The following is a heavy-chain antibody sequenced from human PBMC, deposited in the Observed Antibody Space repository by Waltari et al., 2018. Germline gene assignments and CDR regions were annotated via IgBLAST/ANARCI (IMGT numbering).Heavy chain of an antibody. CDR2: INHSGST. Sequence: QVQLQQWGAGLFKPSETLSVSCAVYGGSFGGYYWSWIRQPPGKGLEWIGEINHSGSTNYNPSLKSRVTISVDTSKNQFSLKLSSVTAADTAVYYCARRSIAVAGRRFDPWGQGTLVTVSS. J-gene: IGHJ5*02. CDR1: GGSFGGYY. V-gene: IGHV4-34*02. CDR3: ARRSIAVAGRRFDP. D-gene: IGHD6-19*01.